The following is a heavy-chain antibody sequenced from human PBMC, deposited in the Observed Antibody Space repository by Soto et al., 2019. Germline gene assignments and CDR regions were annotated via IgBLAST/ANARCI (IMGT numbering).Heavy chain of an antibody. CDR3: ASQLTDDAFDL. V-gene: IGHV3-30-3*01. CDR2: ISYDGNNE. CDR1: GLTCSTFA. Sequence: PGGSLRLSCAASGLTCSTFAMHWVRQGPGKGLEWVTFISYDGNNEYYADSVKGRFTISRDSSKDTLYLQMNSLRPEDTAVYYCASQLTDDAFDLWGQGTTVTVSS. D-gene: IGHD1-1*01. J-gene: IGHJ3*01.